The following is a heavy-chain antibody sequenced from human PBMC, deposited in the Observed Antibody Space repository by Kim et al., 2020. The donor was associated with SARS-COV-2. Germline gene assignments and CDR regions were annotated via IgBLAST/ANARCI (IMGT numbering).Heavy chain of an antibody. Sequence: GGSLRLSCAASRFTFSDFSIHWVRQAPGKGLEWVALISNDASDIRYADSVKGRFNISRDNSKNTLFLQMNSLTAEDKAVYYCARGRGAGSWAIDHGGQG. D-gene: IGHD1-26*01. J-gene: IGHJ4*02. CDR1: RFTFSDFS. V-gene: IGHV3-30*04. CDR3: ARGRGAGSWAIDH. CDR2: ISNDASDI.